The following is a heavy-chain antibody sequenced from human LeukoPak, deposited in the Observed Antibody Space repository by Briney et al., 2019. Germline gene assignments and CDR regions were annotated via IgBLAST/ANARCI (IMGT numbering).Heavy chain of an antibody. CDR2: INPNGGGT. D-gene: IGHD3-3*01. CDR3: ARSGSKGAQIDY. J-gene: IGHJ4*02. Sequence: ASVKVSCKASGYTFTGYYMHWVRQAPGQGLEWMGWINPNGGGTNYAQKFQGRVTMTRDTSISTAYMELSGLRSDDTAVYYCARSGSKGAQIDYWGQGTLVTVSS. CDR1: GYTFTGYY. V-gene: IGHV1-2*02.